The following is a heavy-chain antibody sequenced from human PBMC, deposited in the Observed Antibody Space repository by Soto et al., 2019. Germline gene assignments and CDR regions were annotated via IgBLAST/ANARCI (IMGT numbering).Heavy chain of an antibody. J-gene: IGHJ4*02. CDR2: IYPGDSDT. D-gene: IGHD4-17*01. CDR3: ERPTLHDYCDYYFDY. V-gene: IGHV5-51*01. CDR1: GYSFTSYW. Sequence: PGESLKICCNGSGYSFTSYWIGWVRQMPGKGLEWMGIIYPGDSDTRYSPSFQGQVTISADKSISTAYLQWSSLKPSDTAMCYCERPTLHDYCDYYFDYCGQRTLVTDSS.